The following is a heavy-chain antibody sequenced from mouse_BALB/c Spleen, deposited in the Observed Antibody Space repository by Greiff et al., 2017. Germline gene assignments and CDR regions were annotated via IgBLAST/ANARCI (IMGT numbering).Heavy chain of an antibody. J-gene: IGHJ2*01. V-gene: IGHV5-6-3*01. CDR2: INSNGGST. D-gene: IGHD1-1*01. CDR1: GFTFRSYG. CDR3: ARSLYYYGSSWYFDY. Sequence: EVKLVESGGGLVQPGGSLKLSCAASGFTFRSYGMSWVRQTPDKRLELVATINSNGGSTYYPDSVNGRFTISRDNAKNTLYLQMSSLKSEDTAMYYCARSLYYYGSSWYFDYWGQGTTLTVAS.